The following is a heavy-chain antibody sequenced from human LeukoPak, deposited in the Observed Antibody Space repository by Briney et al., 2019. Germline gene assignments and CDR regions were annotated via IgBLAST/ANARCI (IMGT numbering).Heavy chain of an antibody. CDR3: ARFSGSYFDP. V-gene: IGHV3-21*01. CDR1: GVTFSSYS. D-gene: IGHD1-26*01. CDR2: ISSSSSYI. Sequence: GGSLRLSCAASGVTFSSYSMNWVRQAPGKGLEWVSSISSSSSYIYYADSVKGRFTISRDNAKNSLYLQMNSLRAEDTAVYYCARFSGSYFDPWGQGTLVTVSS. J-gene: IGHJ5*02.